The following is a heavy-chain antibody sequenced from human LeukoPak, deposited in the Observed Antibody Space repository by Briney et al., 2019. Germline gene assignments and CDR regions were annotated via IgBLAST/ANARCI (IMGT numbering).Heavy chain of an antibody. CDR1: GFTSSSYW. V-gene: IGHV3-74*01. Sequence: GGSLRLSCAASGFTSSSYWMHWVRQAPGKGLVWVSRIKSDGSSTSYADSVKGRFTISRDNAKNTLYVQMNGVRAEDTAVYYCARDQIYCTGSYCYFDYWGRGTLVTVSS. CDR3: ARDQIYCTGSYCYFDY. J-gene: IGHJ4*02. D-gene: IGHD2-8*02. CDR2: IKSDGSST.